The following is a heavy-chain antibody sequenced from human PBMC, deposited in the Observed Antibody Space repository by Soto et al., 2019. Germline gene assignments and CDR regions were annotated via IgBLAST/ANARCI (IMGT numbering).Heavy chain of an antibody. Sequence: GGSLRLSCTASGFTFGDYAMSWFRQAPGKGLEWVGFIRSNAYGGTTEYAASVKGRFTISRDDSKSIAYLQMNSLKTEDTAVYYCTREGGGPTDVLTGLTIGYSFYYMDVWGKGTTVTVSS. J-gene: IGHJ6*03. D-gene: IGHD3-9*01. CDR1: GFTFGDYA. CDR2: IRSNAYGGTT. V-gene: IGHV3-49*03. CDR3: TREGGGPTDVLTGLTIGYSFYYMDV.